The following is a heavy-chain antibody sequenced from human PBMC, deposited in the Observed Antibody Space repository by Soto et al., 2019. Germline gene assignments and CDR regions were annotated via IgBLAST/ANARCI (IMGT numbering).Heavy chain of an antibody. CDR3: AKDGNALGYCSSTSCIHYWFGP. J-gene: IGHJ5*02. D-gene: IGHD2-2*01. CDR2: ISGSGGST. V-gene: IGHV3-23*01. Sequence: GGSLRLSCAASGFTFSSYAMSWVRQAPGKGLEWVSAISGSGGSTYYADSVKGRFTISRDNSKNTLYLQMNSLRAEDTAVYYCAKDGNALGYCSSTSCIHYWFGPWGQGTLVTVSS. CDR1: GFTFSSYA.